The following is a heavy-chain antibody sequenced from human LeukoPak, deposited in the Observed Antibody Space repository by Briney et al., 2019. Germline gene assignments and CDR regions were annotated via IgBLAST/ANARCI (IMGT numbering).Heavy chain of an antibody. V-gene: IGHV4-59*01. CDR2: IYYSGST. CDR1: GGSISSYY. J-gene: IGHJ5*02. D-gene: IGHD5-18*01. CDR3: ARGGSKYSYGYAS. Sequence: PSETLSLTCTASGGSISSYYWSWIRQPPGKGLEWIGYIYYSGSTNNNPSLKSRVTISVDTSNNQFSLKLSSVAAADTAVYYCARGGSKYSYGYASWGQGTLVTVSS.